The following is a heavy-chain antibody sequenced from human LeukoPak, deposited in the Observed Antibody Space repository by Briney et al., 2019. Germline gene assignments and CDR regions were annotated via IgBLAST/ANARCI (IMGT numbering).Heavy chain of an antibody. CDR2: IDGSGGST. CDR3: ARVVRRWVAVATSDAFDI. V-gene: IGHV3-23*01. CDR1: GITSGCCA. J-gene: IGHJ3*02. D-gene: IGHD6-19*01. Sequence: GGSLRLSCAASGITSGCCAMSWVRQAPGKGLEWVSSIDGSGGSTYYADSVKGRFTISRDNAKNSLYLQMNSLRAEDTAVYYCARVVRRWVAVATSDAFDIWGQGTMVTVSS.